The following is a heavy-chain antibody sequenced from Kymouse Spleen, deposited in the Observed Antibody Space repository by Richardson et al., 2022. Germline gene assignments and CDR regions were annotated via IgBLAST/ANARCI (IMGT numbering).Heavy chain of an antibody. D-gene: IGHD1-7*01. CDR1: GFTFSSYG. CDR2: IWYDGSNK. J-gene: IGHJ6*02. V-gene: IGHV3-33*01. Sequence: QVQLVESGGGVVQPGRSLRLSCAASGFTFSSYGMHWVRQAPGKGLEWVAVIWYDGSNKYYADSVKGRFTISRDNSKNTLYLQMNSLRAEDTAVYYCARDRGITGTTRGYYYYGMDVWGQGTTVTVSS. CDR3: ARDRGITGTTRGYYYYGMDV.